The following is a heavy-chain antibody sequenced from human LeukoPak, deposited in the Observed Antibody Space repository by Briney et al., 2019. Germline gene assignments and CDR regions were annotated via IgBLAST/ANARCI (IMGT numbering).Heavy chain of an antibody. J-gene: IGHJ4*02. D-gene: IGHD2-21*01. CDR3: ASFYQAYYCDY. Sequence: PSETLSLTCTVSGGSISSGDYYWSWIRQPPGKGLEWIGYIFYTGSTYYNPSLKSRVTISVDTSKNQFSLKLSSVTAADTAVYYCASFYQAYYCDYWGQGTLVTVSS. V-gene: IGHV4-30-4*01. CDR1: GGSISSGDYY. CDR2: IFYTGST.